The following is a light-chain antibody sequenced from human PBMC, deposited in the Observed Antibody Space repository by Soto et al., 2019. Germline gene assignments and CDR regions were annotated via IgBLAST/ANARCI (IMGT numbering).Light chain of an antibody. Sequence: DIVLTQSPVYLPVTPGEPASISCRSSPSLLQRNGHNYVDWYVQKEGQSPQLLTYLASSRATGVPDRFSVSGSGTNFTLEISRVEAEDGVLYYCMQSLQTPRITCGQGTRLDIK. CDR2: LAS. CDR3: MQSLQTPRIT. V-gene: IGKV2-28*01. J-gene: IGKJ5*01. CDR1: PSLLQRNGHNY.